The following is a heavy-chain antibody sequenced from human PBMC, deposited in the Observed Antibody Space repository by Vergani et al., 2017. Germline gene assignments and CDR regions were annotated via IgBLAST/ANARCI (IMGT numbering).Heavy chain of an antibody. J-gene: IGHJ4*02. D-gene: IGHD4/OR15-4a*01. CDR3: ATDASPRLSGASGY. Sequence: QVQLVQSGAEVKKPGSSVKVSCKASGGTFSSYTISWVRQAPGQGLEWMGRIIPILGIANYAQKFQGRVTITADKSTSTAYMELSSLRSEDTAVYYCATDASPRLSGASGYWGQGTLVTVSS. V-gene: IGHV1-69*02. CDR1: GGTFSSYT. CDR2: IIPILGIA.